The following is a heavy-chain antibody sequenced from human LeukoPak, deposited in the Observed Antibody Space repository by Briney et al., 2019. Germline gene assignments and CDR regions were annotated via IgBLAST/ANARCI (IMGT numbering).Heavy chain of an antibody. J-gene: IGHJ4*02. CDR1: GFTFSSYG. D-gene: IGHD3-10*01. V-gene: IGHV3-30*03. Sequence: GGSLRLSCAASGFTFSSYGFHWVRQAPGKGLEWMVAISPDGSKTSFADSARGRFTISRDNSKNTIYLQMDSLRPEDTAVYYCARFATYGSGTYAFDYWGQGTLVTVSS. CDR3: ARFATYGSGTYAFDY. CDR2: ISPDGSKT.